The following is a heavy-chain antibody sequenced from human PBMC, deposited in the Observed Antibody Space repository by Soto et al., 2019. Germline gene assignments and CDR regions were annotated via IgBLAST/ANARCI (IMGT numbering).Heavy chain of an antibody. J-gene: IGHJ4*01. CDR1: GFTFSSYA. Sequence: PGGSLRLSCAASGFTFSSYAMSCVRQAPWKGLEWVSAISGSGGITYYADSVKGRFTISRDNSKNTLYLQMNSLRAEDTAVYYCAKEGRIAVAQIDYWGHGTRVTVSS. D-gene: IGHD6-19*01. CDR2: ISGSGGIT. V-gene: IGHV3-23*01. CDR3: AKEGRIAVAQIDY.